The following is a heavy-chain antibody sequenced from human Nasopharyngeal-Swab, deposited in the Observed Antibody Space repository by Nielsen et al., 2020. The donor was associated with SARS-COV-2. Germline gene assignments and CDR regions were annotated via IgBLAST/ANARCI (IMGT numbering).Heavy chain of an antibody. V-gene: IGHV4-39*01. Sequence: SETLSLTCTVSGGSISSYYWGWIRQPPGKGLEWIGSIYYSGSTYYNPSLKSRVTISVDTSKNQFSLKLSSVTAADTAVYYCARHERRWLQLRISWFDPWGQGTLVTVSS. CDR3: ARHERRWLQLRISWFDP. D-gene: IGHD5-24*01. J-gene: IGHJ5*02. CDR1: GGSISSYY. CDR2: IYYSGST.